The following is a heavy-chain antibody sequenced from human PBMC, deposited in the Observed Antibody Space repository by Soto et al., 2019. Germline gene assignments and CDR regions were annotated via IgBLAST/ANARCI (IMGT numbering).Heavy chain of an antibody. D-gene: IGHD6-6*01. J-gene: IGHJ5*02. V-gene: IGHV4-30-4*01. CDR2: ISHSGNT. CDR1: GGSMSSGDYY. CDR3: VREVEYYSSSSTWFDP. Sequence: QVQLQESCPGLVNPSQTLSLTCTVSGGSMSSGDYYWSWIRQPPGKGLEWLGYISHSGNTYYNPSLRSRISLSVDTSTNQFSLQATSVTAADTAVYYCVREVEYYSSSSTWFDPWGQGTLVAVSS.